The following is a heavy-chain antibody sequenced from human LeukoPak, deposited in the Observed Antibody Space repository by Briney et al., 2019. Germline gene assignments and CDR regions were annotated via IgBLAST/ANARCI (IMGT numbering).Heavy chain of an antibody. CDR1: DGSIRSVGYY. D-gene: IGHD5-18*01. J-gene: IGHJ3*02. Sequence: PSQTLALTCILSDGSIRSVGYYWSWIRQHPGKGLERIGYSYYSGSTYYTPSLKSRVTISIDTSKNQFSLRLTSVTAADTAVYYCARDQYSYGYDAFDIWGQGTVVTVSS. CDR3: ARDQYSYGYDAFDI. CDR2: SYYSGST. V-gene: IGHV4-31*03.